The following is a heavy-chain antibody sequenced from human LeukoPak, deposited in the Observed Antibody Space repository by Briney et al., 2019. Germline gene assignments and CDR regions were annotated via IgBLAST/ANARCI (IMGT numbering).Heavy chain of an antibody. J-gene: IGHJ4*02. Sequence: GGSLRLSCAASGFTFSSYGMSWVRQAPGKGLEWVSAISGSGGSTYYADSAKGRFTISSDNSKNTLYLQMNSLRAEDTAVYYCAKRGAEVGATVAPGDYWGQGTLVTVSS. V-gene: IGHV3-23*01. D-gene: IGHD1-26*01. CDR2: ISGSGGST. CDR3: AKRGAEVGATVAPGDY. CDR1: GFTFSSYG.